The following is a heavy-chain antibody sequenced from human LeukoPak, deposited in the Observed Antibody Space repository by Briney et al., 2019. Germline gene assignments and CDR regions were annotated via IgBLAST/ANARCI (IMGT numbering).Heavy chain of an antibody. CDR2: ISSSGSTI. D-gene: IGHD6-13*01. CDR1: GFTFSDYY. V-gene: IGHV3-11*01. Sequence: GGSLRLSCASSGFTFSDYYMSWIRQAPGKGLEWVSYISSSGSTIYSADSVKGRFTISRDNAKNSLYLQMNSLRAEDTAVYYCARGGEYSSSWYGNLNYWGQGTLVTVSS. J-gene: IGHJ4*02. CDR3: ARGGEYSSSWYGNLNY.